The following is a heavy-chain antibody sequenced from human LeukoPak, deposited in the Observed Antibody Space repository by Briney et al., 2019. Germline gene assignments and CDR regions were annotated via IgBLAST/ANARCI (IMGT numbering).Heavy chain of an antibody. J-gene: IGHJ4*02. D-gene: IGHD1-26*01. V-gene: IGHV3-11*03. Sequence: GGSLRLSCAASGFTFSDYYMSWIRQAPGKGLEWVSYISKSGDNTNYADSVKGRFTISRDNAKNSLYLQMNILRAEDTAVYYCARFRQSGSPLDYWGQGTLVTVSS. CDR2: ISKSGDNT. CDR1: GFTFSDYY. CDR3: ARFRQSGSPLDY.